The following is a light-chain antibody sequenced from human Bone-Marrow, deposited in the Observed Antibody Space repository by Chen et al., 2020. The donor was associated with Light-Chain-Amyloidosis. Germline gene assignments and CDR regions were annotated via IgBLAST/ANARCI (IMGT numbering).Light chain of an antibody. J-gene: IGKJ2*01. CDR3: MPALQTPYT. Sequence: SGMTQSPISLPVPPVDPACISCRSSQSLLHSNGYNYLDCYLQKPGQSPQLLIYLGSNRASGVPDRFSGSGSGTDFTLKISRGEAEDVGVYYCMPALQTPYTLGQGTKLEIK. V-gene: IGKV2-28*01. CDR1: QSLLHSNGYNY. CDR2: LGS.